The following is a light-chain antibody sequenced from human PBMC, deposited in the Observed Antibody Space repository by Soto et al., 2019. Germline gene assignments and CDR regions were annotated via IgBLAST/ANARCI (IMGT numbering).Light chain of an antibody. Sequence: EIVLTQSPGTLSLSPRERATLSCRASQSVTSNSLAWYQHRPGQAPRLLIYGVSNRAPSIPDRFSGSGSGTHFTLTISRLEPEDFAVYYCQQYAASPRTFGQGTQVEVK. CDR1: QSVTSNS. CDR3: QQYAASPRT. V-gene: IGKV3-20*01. CDR2: GVS. J-gene: IGKJ1*01.